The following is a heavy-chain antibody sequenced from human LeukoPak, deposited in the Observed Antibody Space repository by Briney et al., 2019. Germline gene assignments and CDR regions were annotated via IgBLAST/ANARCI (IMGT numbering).Heavy chain of an antibody. CDR1: GFTFSSYW. Sequence: GGSLRLSCAAPGFTFSSYWMSWVRQAPGKGLEWVANIKYDGSEKYYADSVKGRFTISRDNAKNSLYLQMTSLRADDTAVYYCARDRRCGGSCYQFDHWGQGTLVTVSS. V-gene: IGHV3-7*04. J-gene: IGHJ5*02. CDR3: ARDRRCGGSCYQFDH. D-gene: IGHD2-15*01. CDR2: IKYDGSEK.